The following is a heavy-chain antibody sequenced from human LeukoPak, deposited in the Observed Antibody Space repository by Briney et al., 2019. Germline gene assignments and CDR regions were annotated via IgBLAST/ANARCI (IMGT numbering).Heavy chain of an antibody. D-gene: IGHD3-3*01. CDR1: GGSISSYY. CDR2: ISYSGSS. V-gene: IGHV4-59*01. J-gene: IGHJ4*02. CDR3: ARGGDFWSGYYQFDY. Sequence: SETLSLTCTVSGGSISSYYWSWIRQPPGKGLEWIGYISYSGSSNYNPSLKSRVSISVDTSKNQFSLKLSSVTAADTAVYYCARGGDFWSGYYQFDYWGQGTLVTVSS.